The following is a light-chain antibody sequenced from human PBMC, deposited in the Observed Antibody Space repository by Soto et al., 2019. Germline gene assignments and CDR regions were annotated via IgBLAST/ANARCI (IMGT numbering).Light chain of an antibody. V-gene: IGKV1-5*01. J-gene: IGKJ2*01. CDR2: DAS. CDR1: QSISSW. CDR3: QQYHSYPMYT. Sequence: DIPMTQSPSTLCASVGDRVTITCRASQSISSWLAWYQQKPGKAPKLLIYDASSLESGVPSRFSGSGSGTEFTLTISSLQPDDFATYYCQQYHSYPMYTFGQGTKLEIK.